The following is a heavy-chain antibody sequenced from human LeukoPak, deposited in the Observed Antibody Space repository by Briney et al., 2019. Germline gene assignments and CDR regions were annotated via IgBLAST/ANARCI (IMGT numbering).Heavy chain of an antibody. V-gene: IGHV1-8*01. CDR2: MNPNSGNT. J-gene: IGHJ6*02. CDR3: ARAWNWEHNLYYYYGMDV. CDR1: GYTFTSYD. Sequence: ASVKVSFKASGYTFTSYDINWVRQATGQGLEWMGWMNPNSGNTGYAQKFQGRVTMTRNTSISTAYMELSSLRYEDTAVYYCARAWNWEHNLYYYYGMDVWGQGTTVTVSS. D-gene: IGHD1-7*01.